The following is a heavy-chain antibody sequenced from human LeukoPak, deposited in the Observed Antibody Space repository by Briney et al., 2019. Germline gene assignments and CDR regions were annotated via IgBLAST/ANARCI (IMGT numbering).Heavy chain of an antibody. CDR2: ISGSGGST. V-gene: IGHV3-23*01. Sequence: GGSLRLSCAASGFTFSSYAMSWVRQAPWKGLEWVSAISGSGGSTYYADSVKGRFTISRDNSKNTLYLQMNGLRAEDTAVYYCAKARLWFGEQEYYFDYWGQGTLVTVSS. J-gene: IGHJ4*02. CDR1: GFTFSSYA. CDR3: AKARLWFGEQEYYFDY. D-gene: IGHD3-10*01.